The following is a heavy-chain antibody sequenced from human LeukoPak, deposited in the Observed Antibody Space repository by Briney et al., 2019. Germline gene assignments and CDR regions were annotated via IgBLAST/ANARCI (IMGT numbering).Heavy chain of an antibody. CDR2: LNWNGDDT. CDR1: GFNFDDYG. CDR3: ARVASSTSPSYYYYYYMDV. V-gene: IGHV3-20*04. D-gene: IGHD2-2*01. J-gene: IGHJ6*03. Sequence: PGGSLRLSCEASGFNFDDYGMSWVRQAPGKGLEWVSGLNWNGDDTSYADAVKGRFTISRDNAKNSLYLQMNSLRAEDTALYYCARVASSTSPSYYYYYYMDVWGKGTTVTVSS.